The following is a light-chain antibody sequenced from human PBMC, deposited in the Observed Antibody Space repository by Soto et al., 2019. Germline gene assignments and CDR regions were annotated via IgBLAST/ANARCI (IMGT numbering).Light chain of an antibody. CDR1: SSNIGNNY. Sequence: QSVLTQPPSVSSAPGQKFTISCSGSSSNIGNNYVSLYQQLPGTATKLLNYDNNKRPSGIPDRFSGSTSGSSSTLGITGLQTGDEDDYYCGTWNSSLSAWVFGGGTKMAVL. V-gene: IGLV1-51*01. CDR3: GTWNSSLSAWV. J-gene: IGLJ3*02. CDR2: DNN.